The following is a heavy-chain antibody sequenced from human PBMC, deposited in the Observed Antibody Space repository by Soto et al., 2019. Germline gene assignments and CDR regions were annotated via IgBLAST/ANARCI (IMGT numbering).Heavy chain of an antibody. CDR3: AIGCSGGDADWFDP. CDR1: GYTFTSYA. D-gene: IGHD2-15*01. J-gene: IGHJ5*02. CDR2: INAGNGNT. V-gene: IGHV1-3*01. Sequence: ASVKVSCKASGYTFTSYAMHWVRQAPGQRLEWMGWINAGNGNTKYSQKFQGRVTITRDTSASTAYMELSSLRSEDTAVYYCAIGCSGGDADWFDPWGQGTLVTVSS.